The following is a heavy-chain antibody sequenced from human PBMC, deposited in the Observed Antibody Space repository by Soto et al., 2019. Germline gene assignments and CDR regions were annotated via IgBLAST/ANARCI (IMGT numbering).Heavy chain of an antibody. CDR2: IDPSDSYT. J-gene: IGHJ6*02. V-gene: IGHV5-10-1*01. CDR1: GYSFSSYW. Sequence: PGESLKISCQGSGYSFSSYWISWVRQMPGKGLEWMGSIDPSDSYTNYSPSFQGHVTISADKSISTAYLQWISLKASDTAMYFCATDVTVPYYEFWSGWAPDGMDAWGQGTPVTVSS. D-gene: IGHD3-3*01. CDR3: ATDVTVPYYEFWSGWAPDGMDA.